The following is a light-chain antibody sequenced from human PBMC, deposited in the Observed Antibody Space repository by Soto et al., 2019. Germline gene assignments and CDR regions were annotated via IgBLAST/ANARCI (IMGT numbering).Light chain of an antibody. Sequence: QSVLTQPASVSGSPGQSITISCVGTSSDIGDYNYVSWYQQHPGKVPKVIIYDVSNRPSGVSYRFSGSKSGNTASLTVSGLQAEDEADYYCCSYTRSGTLIFGTGVKLTVL. J-gene: IGLJ1*01. V-gene: IGLV2-14*01. CDR3: CSYTRSGTLI. CDR2: DVS. CDR1: SSDIGDYNY.